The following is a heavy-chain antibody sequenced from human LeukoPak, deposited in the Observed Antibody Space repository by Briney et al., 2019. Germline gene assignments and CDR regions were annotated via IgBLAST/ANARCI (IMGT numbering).Heavy chain of an antibody. D-gene: IGHD3-10*01. CDR1: GFTFSSYE. V-gene: IGHV3-48*03. J-gene: IGHJ6*03. CDR2: ISSSGSTI. Sequence: TGGSLRLSCAASGFTFSSYEMNWVRQAPGKGLEWVSYISSSGSTIYYADSVKGRFTISRDNAKNSLYLQMNSLRAEDTAVYYCARVPVRGVISVGYMDVWGKGTTVTISS. CDR3: ARVPVRGVISVGYMDV.